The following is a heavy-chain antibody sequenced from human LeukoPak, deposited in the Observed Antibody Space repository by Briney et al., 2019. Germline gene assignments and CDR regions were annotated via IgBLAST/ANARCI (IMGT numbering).Heavy chain of an antibody. CDR3: ARESTAMTPIYYFDY. V-gene: IGHV1-46*01. CDR2: INPSGGST. D-gene: IGHD5-18*01. J-gene: IGHJ4*02. Sequence: ASVKVSCKESGYTFTSYYMHWVRQAPGQGLEWMGIINPSGGSTSYAQKFQGRVTMTRDTSTSTVYMELSSLRSEDTAVYYCARESTAMTPIYYFDYRGQGTQVTVSS. CDR1: GYTFTSYY.